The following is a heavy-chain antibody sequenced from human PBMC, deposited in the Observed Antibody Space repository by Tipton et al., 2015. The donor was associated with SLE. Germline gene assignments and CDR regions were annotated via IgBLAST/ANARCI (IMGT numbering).Heavy chain of an antibody. D-gene: IGHD1-26*01. J-gene: IGHJ5*02. Sequence: TLSLTCTVSGASITSTTFYWAWIRQPPGKGLEWIGTLYFGVNTYSNPSLKSRVTMSGDTSRNQFSLHLTSVTAADTAVYYCARGVWSGNWFDPWGQGTLVTVSS. CDR2: LYFGVNT. CDR1: GASITSTTFY. V-gene: IGHV4-39*07. CDR3: ARGVWSGNWFDP.